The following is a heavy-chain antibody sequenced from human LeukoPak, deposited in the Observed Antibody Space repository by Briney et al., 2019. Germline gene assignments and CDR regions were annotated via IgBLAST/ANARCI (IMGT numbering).Heavy chain of an antibody. V-gene: IGHV4-59*08. Sequence: SETLSLTCTVSGGSISSYYWSWIRQPPGKGLEWIGYIYYSGSTNYNPSLKSRVTISVDTSKNQFSLKLSSVTAADTAVYYCARLNVLRFLEWLSPQVAFNGMDVWGQGTTVTVSS. J-gene: IGHJ6*02. CDR1: GGSISSYY. D-gene: IGHD3-3*01. CDR3: ARLNVLRFLEWLSPQVAFNGMDV. CDR2: IYYSGST.